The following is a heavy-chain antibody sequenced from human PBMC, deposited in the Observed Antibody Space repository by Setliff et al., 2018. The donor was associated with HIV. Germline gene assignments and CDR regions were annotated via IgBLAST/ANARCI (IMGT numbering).Heavy chain of an antibody. CDR3: ARDKEGSSWFPDY. CDR2: ISNDGRNK. CDR1: GFSFNNFA. D-gene: IGHD6-13*01. J-gene: IGHJ4*02. V-gene: IGHV3-30*04. Sequence: GGSLRLSCAASGFSFNNFAMSWVRQAPGKGLEWVAVISNDGRNKYYGDSVQGRFTISRDNSKNTLYLQMISLRAEDTAVYYCARDKEGSSWFPDYWGQGTLVTVSS.